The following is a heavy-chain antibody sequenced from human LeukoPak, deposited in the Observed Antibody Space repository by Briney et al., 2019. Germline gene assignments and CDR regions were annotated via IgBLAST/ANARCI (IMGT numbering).Heavy chain of an antibody. V-gene: IGHV3-74*01. CDR2: INIAGSTS. D-gene: IGHD5-24*01. J-gene: IGHJ4*02. CDR1: GFTFRSYW. Sequence: PGGSLRLSYAASGFTFRSYWMHWVRQAPGKGLVWVSRINIAGSTSNYADSVKGRFTISRDNAQNAVYLQMNSLRVEDTAVYYCAIASALATPPFAYWGQGTLVTVSS. CDR3: AIASALATPPFAY.